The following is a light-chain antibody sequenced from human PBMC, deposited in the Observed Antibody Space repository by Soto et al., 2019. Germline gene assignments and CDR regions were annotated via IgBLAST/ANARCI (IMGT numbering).Light chain of an antibody. CDR3: QQYNNWPET. Sequence: EIVMTQSPATLSVSPGERATLSCRASQSVNSNFAWYQQKPGQAPRLLIHGASTRATGIPARFSGSGSGTEFTLTISSLQSEDFAVYYCQQYNNWPETFGQGTKVEI. V-gene: IGKV3-15*01. CDR2: GAS. CDR1: QSVNSN. J-gene: IGKJ1*01.